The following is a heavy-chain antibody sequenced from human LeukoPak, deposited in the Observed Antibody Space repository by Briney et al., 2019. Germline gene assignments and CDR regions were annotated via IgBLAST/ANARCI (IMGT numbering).Heavy chain of an antibody. D-gene: IGHD3-22*01. V-gene: IGHV3-23*01. CDR2: ISGSGVSP. J-gene: IGHJ4*02. CDR3: AKELDSSGYFDY. CDR1: GFTFTSYA. Sequence: GGSLRLSCAASGFTFTSYAMTWVRQAPGKGLQWVSTISGSGVSPYYADSVRGRFTISRDNSENTVHLQMNSLRAEDTAVYYCAKELDSSGYFDYWGQGTLVTVSS.